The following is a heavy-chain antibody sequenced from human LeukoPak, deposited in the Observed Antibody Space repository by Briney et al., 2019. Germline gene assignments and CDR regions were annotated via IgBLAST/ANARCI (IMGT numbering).Heavy chain of an antibody. CDR2: ISGSGGST. CDR3: AKYSSSRLDY. Sequence: GGSLRLSCAASEFTFSSYAMSWVRQAPGKGLEWVSSISGSGGSTYYADSVKGRFTISRDNSKNTLYLQMNSLRAEDTAVYYCAKYSSSRLDYWGQGTLVTVSS. J-gene: IGHJ4*02. CDR1: EFTFSSYA. D-gene: IGHD6-19*01. V-gene: IGHV3-23*01.